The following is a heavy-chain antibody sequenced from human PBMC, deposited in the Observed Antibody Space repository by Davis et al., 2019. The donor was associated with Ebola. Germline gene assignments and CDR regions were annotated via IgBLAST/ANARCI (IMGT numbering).Heavy chain of an antibody. V-gene: IGHV3-7*01. Sequence: GESLKIFCAASGFTLSNSWMSWVRQAPGKGLEWVANIKQDGRETYYVDSVKGRITISRDNAKNSLYLQMNSLRAEDTAVYYCARGPPEDVVVVVVAADYWGQGTLVTVSS. J-gene: IGHJ4*02. D-gene: IGHD2-15*01. CDR2: IKQDGRET. CDR3: ARGPPEDVVVVVVAADY. CDR1: GFTLSNSW.